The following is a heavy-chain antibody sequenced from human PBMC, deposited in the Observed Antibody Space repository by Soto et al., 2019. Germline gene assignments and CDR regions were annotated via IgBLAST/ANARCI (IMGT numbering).Heavy chain of an antibody. CDR1: GGSISSGGYS. CDR2: IYHSAST. V-gene: IGHV4-30-2*01. J-gene: IGHJ4*02. CDR3: DTVRDY. Sequence: QLQLQESGSGLVKPSQTLSLTCAVSGGSISSGGYSWTWIRQPPGKVLEWIGYIYHSASTYYNPSLKSRVSIAVERLKKQFSLKLSAVTAAGTAVYYCDTVRDYWGKGPLVTVSS.